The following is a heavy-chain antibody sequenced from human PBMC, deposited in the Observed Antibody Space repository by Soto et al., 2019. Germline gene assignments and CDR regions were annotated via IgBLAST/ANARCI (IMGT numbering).Heavy chain of an antibody. V-gene: IGHV1-69*06. CDR3: ARDSRSITGYPLDYYYGMAV. CDR2: IIPIFGTA. D-gene: IGHD1-20*01. J-gene: IGHJ6*02. CDR1: GGTFSSYA. Sequence: SVKVSCKASGGTFSSYAISWVRQAPGQGLEWMGGIIPIFGTANYAQKFQGRVTITADKSTSTAYMELSSLRSEDTAVYYCARDSRSITGYPLDYYYGMAVWGQGTTVTVSS.